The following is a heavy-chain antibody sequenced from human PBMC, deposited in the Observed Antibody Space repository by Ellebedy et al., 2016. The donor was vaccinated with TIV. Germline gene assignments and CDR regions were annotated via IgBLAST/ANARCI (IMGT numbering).Heavy chain of an antibody. J-gene: IGHJ4*02. D-gene: IGHD6-13*01. CDR1: GGTFSSYA. CDR2: IIPILGIA. V-gene: IGHV1-69*04. Sequence: SVKVSCXASGGTFSSYAISWVRQAPGQGLEWMGRIIPILGIANYAQKFQGRVTITADKSTSTAYMELSSLRSEDTAVYYCARQQLVPNAPFDYWGQGTLVTVSS. CDR3: ARQQLVPNAPFDY.